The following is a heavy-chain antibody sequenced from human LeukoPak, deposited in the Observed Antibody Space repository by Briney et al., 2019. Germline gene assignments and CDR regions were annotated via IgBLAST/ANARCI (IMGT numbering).Heavy chain of an antibody. D-gene: IGHD6-6*01. J-gene: IGHJ4*02. CDR2: IHASGPT. Sequence: SETLSLTCTVSGVSMSTYYWSWIRRPPGKGLEWIAYIHASGPTNYNPSLKSRITISVDTSKNQFPLKLSSVTAADTAVYYCARHDAGIAARPFDNWGQGTLVTLSS. V-gene: IGHV4-4*09. CDR3: ARHDAGIAARPFDN. CDR1: GVSMSTYY.